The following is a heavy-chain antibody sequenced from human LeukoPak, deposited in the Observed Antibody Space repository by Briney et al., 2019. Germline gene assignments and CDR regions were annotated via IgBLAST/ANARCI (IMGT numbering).Heavy chain of an antibody. J-gene: IGHJ4*02. CDR3: ARESSALPFDY. V-gene: IGHV3-74*01. CDR1: GFTFSSYW. CDR2: INTEGSST. Sequence: AGSLRLSCAASGFTFSSYWMHWVRQAPGKGLVWVSRINTEGSSTSYADSVKGRFTISRDNAKNTLYLQMNSLRAEDTAIYYCARESSALPFDYWGQGTLVTVSS. D-gene: IGHD3-22*01.